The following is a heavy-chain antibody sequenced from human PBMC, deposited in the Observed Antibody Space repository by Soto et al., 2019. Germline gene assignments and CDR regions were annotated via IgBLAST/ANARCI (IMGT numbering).Heavy chain of an antibody. Sequence: QVQVVQSGDEVKKPGASVKVSCKASGYTFTNYGFSWVRQAPGQGLEWMGWISGYNGKTKYAEKFQGRVTMTTDTATRPAHMELRSLRSDDTAVYYCAREGQAPYYYYGMDVWGQGTAVTVSS. V-gene: IGHV1-18*01. CDR1: GYTFTNYG. CDR3: AREGQAPYYYYGMDV. J-gene: IGHJ6*02. CDR2: ISGYNGKT.